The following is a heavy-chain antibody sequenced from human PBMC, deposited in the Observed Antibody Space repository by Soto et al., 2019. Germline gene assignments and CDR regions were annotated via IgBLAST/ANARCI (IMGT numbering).Heavy chain of an antibody. J-gene: IGHJ5*02. V-gene: IGHV4-39*01. Sequence: PSETLSLTCTVSGGSISSSSYYWGWIRQPPGKGLEWIGSIYYSGSTYYNPSLKSRVTISVDTSKNQFSLKLSSVTAADTAVYYCARLIPVGSIVLPRGGVRWFDPWGQGTLVTVSS. CDR2: IYYSGST. CDR3: ARLIPVGSIVLPRGGVRWFDP. CDR1: GGSISSSSYY. D-gene: IGHD3-16*01.